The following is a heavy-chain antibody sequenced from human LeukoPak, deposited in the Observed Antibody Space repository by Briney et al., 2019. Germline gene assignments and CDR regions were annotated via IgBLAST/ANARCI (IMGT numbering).Heavy chain of an antibody. CDR2: IYYSGST. CDR1: GGSISSYY. Sequence: SETLSLTCTVSGGSISSYYWSWIRQPPGKGLEWIGYIYYSGSTNYNPSLKSRVTISVDTSKNQFSLKLSSVTAADTAVYYCATSVTFGGVIASYYYYGMGVWGKGTTVTVSS. CDR3: ATSVTFGGVIASYYYYGMGV. D-gene: IGHD3-16*02. V-gene: IGHV4-59*01. J-gene: IGHJ6*04.